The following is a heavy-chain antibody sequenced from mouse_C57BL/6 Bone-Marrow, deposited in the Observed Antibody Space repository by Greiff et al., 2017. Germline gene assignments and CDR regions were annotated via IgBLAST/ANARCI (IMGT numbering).Heavy chain of an antibody. J-gene: IGHJ4*01. CDR3: ARETVRLDAMDY. CDR2: ISDGGSYT. CDR1: GFTFSSYA. V-gene: IGHV5-4*01. Sequence: EVQLVESGGGLVKPGGSLKLSCAASGFTFSSYAMSWVRQTPEKRLEWVATISDGGSYTYYPDNVKGRFTISRDNAKNNLYLQMSHLKSEDTAMYYCARETVRLDAMDYWGQGTSVTVSS.